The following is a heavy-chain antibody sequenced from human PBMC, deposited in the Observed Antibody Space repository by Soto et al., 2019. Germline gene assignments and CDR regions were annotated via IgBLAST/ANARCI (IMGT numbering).Heavy chain of an antibody. D-gene: IGHD6-6*01. CDR2: ISTSGTST. Sequence: EVQLLESGGGLVQPGGSLRLSCAASRFTFSSYAMSWVRQAPGKGLEWVSGISTSGTSTYYADSVKGRFTISRDNSKNTLYLQMNSLRAEDTAIYYCAKAGMSSSYYYHGMDVWGQGTTVTVSS. V-gene: IGHV3-23*01. J-gene: IGHJ6*02. CDR1: RFTFSSYA. CDR3: AKAGMSSSYYYHGMDV.